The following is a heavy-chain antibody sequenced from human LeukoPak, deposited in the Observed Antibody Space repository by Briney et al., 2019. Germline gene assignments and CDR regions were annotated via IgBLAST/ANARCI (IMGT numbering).Heavy chain of an antibody. CDR3: ARVHSGYGPDYIDH. CDR1: GFTFSSDS. Sequence: GGSLRPSCAASGFTFSSDSMNWVRQAPGKGLEWVSSISSTSGFISYADSVEGRFTISRDNAKSSLYLQMNSLRAEDTALYYCARVHSGYGPDYIDHWGQGTPVTVSS. J-gene: IGHJ4*02. CDR2: ISSTSGFI. V-gene: IGHV3-21*06. D-gene: IGHD5-12*01.